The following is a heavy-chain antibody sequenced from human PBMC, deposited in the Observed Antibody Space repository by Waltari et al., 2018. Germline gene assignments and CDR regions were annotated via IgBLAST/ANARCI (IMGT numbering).Heavy chain of an antibody. CDR1: GFSLGSFG. Sequence: QVQLVESGGGVVQPGMSLRLSCAASGFSLGSFGVHWVRLAPGKGLGGVGLSFFGGGDTFYADAVRGRFTISRDNSNNTLYLDINSLRLDDTAIYYCAKDAFGNTYLDHWGQGTLVTVSS. CDR2: SFFGGGDT. CDR3: AKDAFGNTYLDH. V-gene: IGHV3-30*19. D-gene: IGHD3-10*01. J-gene: IGHJ4*02.